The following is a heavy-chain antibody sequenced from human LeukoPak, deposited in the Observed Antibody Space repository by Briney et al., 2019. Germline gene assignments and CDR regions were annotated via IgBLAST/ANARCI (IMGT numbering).Heavy chain of an antibody. J-gene: IGHJ5*02. CDR2: ISSSSSTI. V-gene: IGHV3-48*01. CDR3: ARGLQWNYDWFDP. Sequence: PGGSLRLSCAASGFTFSSYSMNWVRQAPGKRLEWVSYISSSSSTIYYADSVKGRFTISRDNAKNSLYLQMNSLRAEDTAVYYCARGLQWNYDWFDPWGQGTLVTVSS. CDR1: GFTFSSYS. D-gene: IGHD1-7*01.